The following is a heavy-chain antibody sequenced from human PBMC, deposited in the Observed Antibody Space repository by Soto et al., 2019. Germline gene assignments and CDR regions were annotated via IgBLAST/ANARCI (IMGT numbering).Heavy chain of an antibody. Sequence: KTSETLSLTCTVSGGSISSGGYYWSWIRQHPGKGLEWIGYIYYSGSTYYNPSLKSRVTISVDTSKNQFSLKLSSVTAADTAVYYCARALMGDYYDSSGLNWFDPWGQGTMVTVYS. CDR3: ARALMGDYYDSSGLNWFDP. V-gene: IGHV4-31*03. CDR1: GGSISSGGYY. D-gene: IGHD3-22*01. CDR2: IYYSGST. J-gene: IGHJ5*02.